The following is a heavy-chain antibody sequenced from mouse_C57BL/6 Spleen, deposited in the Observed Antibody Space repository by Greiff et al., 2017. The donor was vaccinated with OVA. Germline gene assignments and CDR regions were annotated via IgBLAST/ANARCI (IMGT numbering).Heavy chain of an antibody. J-gene: IGHJ2*01. CDR3: ARGITTVEDYFDY. D-gene: IGHD1-1*01. CDR1: GFTFSSYA. Sequence: EVKVVESGGGLVKPGGSLKLSCAASGFTFSSYAMSWVRQTPEKRLEWVATISDGGSYTYYPDNVKGRFTISRDNAKNNLYLQMSHLKSEDTAMYYCARGITTVEDYFDYWGQGTTLTVSS. CDR2: ISDGGSYT. V-gene: IGHV5-4*03.